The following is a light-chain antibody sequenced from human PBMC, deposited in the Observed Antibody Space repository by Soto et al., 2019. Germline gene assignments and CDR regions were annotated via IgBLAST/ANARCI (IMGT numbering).Light chain of an antibody. CDR2: DAS. J-gene: IGKJ3*01. Sequence: DTQMTQSPSSLSASVGDRVTLTCRASQSIGIYLNWYQQKAGKPPNLLIYDASSLQSGAPSRFSGSGSGTDFTLTISSLQPEDFATYYCQKSDSTPFTFGPGTKVDIK. CDR3: QKSDSTPFT. CDR1: QSIGIY. V-gene: IGKV1-39*01.